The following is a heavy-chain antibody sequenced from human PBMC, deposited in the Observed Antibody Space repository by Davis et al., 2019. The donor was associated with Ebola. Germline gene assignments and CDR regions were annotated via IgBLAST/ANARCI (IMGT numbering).Heavy chain of an antibody. J-gene: IGHJ5*02. CDR3: ARDWQWLGGGWFDP. CDR2: IYYSGST. CDR1: GGSVSSGSYY. V-gene: IGHV4-61*01. Sequence: MPSETLSLTCTVSGGSVSSGSYYWSWIRQPPGKGLEWIGYIYYSGSTNYNPSLKSRVTISVDTSKNQFSLKLSSVTAADTAVYYCARDWQWLGGGWFDPWGQGTLVTVSS. D-gene: IGHD6-19*01.